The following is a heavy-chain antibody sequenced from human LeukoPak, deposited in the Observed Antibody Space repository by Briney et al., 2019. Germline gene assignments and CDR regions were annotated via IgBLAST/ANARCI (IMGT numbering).Heavy chain of an antibody. Sequence: GGSLRLSCAASGFTFSSYAMHWVRQAPGKRLEWVAVMSYDGSSKSYADSVKGRFTISRDNSKNTVYLQMNSLRTEDTGVHYCARDLGSSSWHPTDYYYGMDVWGQGTTVTVSS. D-gene: IGHD6-13*01. CDR3: ARDLGSSSWHPTDYYYGMDV. J-gene: IGHJ6*02. CDR2: MSYDGSSK. CDR1: GFTFSSYA. V-gene: IGHV3-30*04.